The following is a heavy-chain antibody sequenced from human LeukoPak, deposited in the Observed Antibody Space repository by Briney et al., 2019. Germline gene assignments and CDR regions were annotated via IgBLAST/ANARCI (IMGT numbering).Heavy chain of an antibody. CDR3: ARGLNNGGSYRNYFDY. CDR2: INTNTGNP. V-gene: IGHV7-4-1*02. CDR1: GYTFTSYY. J-gene: IGHJ4*02. D-gene: IGHD1-26*01. Sequence: ASVKVSRKASGYTFTSYYMHWVRQAPGQGLEWMGWINTNTGNPTYAQGFTGRFVFSLDTSVSTAYLQISSLKAEDTAVYYCARGLNNGGSYRNYFDYWGQGTLVTVSS.